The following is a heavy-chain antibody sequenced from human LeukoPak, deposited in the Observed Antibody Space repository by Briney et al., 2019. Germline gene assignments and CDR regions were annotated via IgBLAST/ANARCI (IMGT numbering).Heavy chain of an antibody. CDR1: GFTFSSYG. J-gene: IGHJ4*02. Sequence: GGTLRLSCAASGFTFSSYGMSWVRQAPGKGLEWVSAISGSGGSTYYADSVKGRFTISRGNSKNTLYLQMNSLRAEDTAVYYCAKSFSTWIQHGCPGYWGQGTLVTVSS. V-gene: IGHV3-23*01. CDR2: ISGSGGST. D-gene: IGHD5-18*01. CDR3: AKSFSTWIQHGCPGY.